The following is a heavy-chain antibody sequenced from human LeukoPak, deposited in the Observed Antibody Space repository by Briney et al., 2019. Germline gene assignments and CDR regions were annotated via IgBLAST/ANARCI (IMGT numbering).Heavy chain of an antibody. CDR2: IYPGDSDT. CDR3: TRHASLNSMVGNY. V-gene: IGHV5-51*01. D-gene: IGHD2-15*01. Sequence: GESLKISCKGSGYRFTSNWIGWVRQMPGKGLEWMGIIYPGDSDTRYNPSFQGRVTISADKSISTAYLQWSSLKASDTAMYYCTRHASLNSMVGNYWGHGTLVTVSS. J-gene: IGHJ4*01. CDR1: GYRFTSNW.